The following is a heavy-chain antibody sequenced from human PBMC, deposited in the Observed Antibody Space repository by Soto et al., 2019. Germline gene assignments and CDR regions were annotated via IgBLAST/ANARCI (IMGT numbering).Heavy chain of an antibody. V-gene: IGHV3-30-3*01. J-gene: IGHJ5*02. D-gene: IGHD3-22*01. CDR3: ARDRITMIVCNWFDP. CDR2: ISCDGSNK. CDR1: GFTFSSYA. Sequence: QVQLVESGGGVVQPGRSLRLSCAASGFTFSSYAMHWVRQAPGKGLEWVAVISCDGSNKYYADSVKGRFTISRDNSKNTLYLQMNSLRAEDTAVYYCARDRITMIVCNWFDPWGQGTLVTVSS.